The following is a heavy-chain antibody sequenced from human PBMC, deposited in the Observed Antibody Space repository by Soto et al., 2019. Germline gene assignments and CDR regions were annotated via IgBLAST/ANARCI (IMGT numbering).Heavy chain of an antibody. V-gene: IGHV1-69*01. D-gene: IGHD2-21*01. CDR3: ARDLYCGARCSYYFDY. CDR1: GGTFSSYA. CDR2: IIPIFGTA. J-gene: IGHJ4*02. Sequence: QVQLVQSGAEVKKPGSSVKVSCKASGGTFSSYAISWARQAPGQGLEWMGGIIPIFGTANYAQKFQGRVTITADESTSTAYMELSSLRSEDTAVYYCARDLYCGARCSYYFDYWGQGTLVTVSS.